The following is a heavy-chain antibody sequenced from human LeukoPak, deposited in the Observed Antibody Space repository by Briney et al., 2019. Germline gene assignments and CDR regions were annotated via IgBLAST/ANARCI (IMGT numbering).Heavy chain of an antibody. J-gene: IGHJ6*02. V-gene: IGHV4-59*01. CDR1: GGSIRSYY. CDR2: MYYSGST. Sequence: PSETLSLTCTVSGGSIRSYYWSWIRQPPEKGLEWIGLMYYSGSTNDNPSLKSRVTISVDTSKNQVSLKLSSVTAADTAVYYCARVDPGTYYYGMDVWGQGTTVTVSS. D-gene: IGHD3/OR15-3a*01. CDR3: ARVDPGTYYYGMDV.